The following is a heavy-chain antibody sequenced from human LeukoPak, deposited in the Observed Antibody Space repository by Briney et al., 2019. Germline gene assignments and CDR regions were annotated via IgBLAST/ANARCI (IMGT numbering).Heavy chain of an antibody. CDR2: INHSGST. CDR3: ARAVAGTSY. Sequence: SETLSLTCAVYGGSFSGYYWSWIRQPPGKGLEWIGEINHSGSTNYNPSLKSRVTISVDTSNNQFSLKLSSVTAADTAVYYCARAVAGTSYWGQGTLVTVSS. J-gene: IGHJ4*02. D-gene: IGHD6-19*01. V-gene: IGHV4-34*01. CDR1: GGSFSGYY.